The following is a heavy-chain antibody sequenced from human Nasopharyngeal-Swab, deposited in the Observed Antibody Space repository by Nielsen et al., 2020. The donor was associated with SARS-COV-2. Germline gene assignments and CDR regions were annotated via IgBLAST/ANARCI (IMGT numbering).Heavy chain of an antibody. CDR3: ARDREYFQH. CDR2: IYYSGST. Sequence: WIRQPPGKGLEWIGYIYYSGSTNYNPSLKSRVTISVDTYKNQFSLKLSSVTAADTAVYYCARDREYFQHWGQGTLVTVSS. V-gene: IGHV4-59*01. J-gene: IGHJ1*01.